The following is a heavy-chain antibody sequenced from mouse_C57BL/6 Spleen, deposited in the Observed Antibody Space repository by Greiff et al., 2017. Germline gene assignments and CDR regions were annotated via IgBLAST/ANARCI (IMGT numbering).Heavy chain of an antibody. V-gene: IGHV1-80*01. CDR2: IYPGDGDT. CDR3: ARAGDLVGCTGCAY. Sequence: QVQLQQSGAELVKPGASVKISCKASGYAFSSYWLNWVKQRPGKGLEWIGQIYPGDGDTYYNGKFKGKATLTADKASSTAYMQLSSLTSEDSAVYFCARAGDLVGCTGCAYWGQGTLVTVSA. D-gene: IGHD3-3*01. J-gene: IGHJ3*01. CDR1: GYAFSSYW.